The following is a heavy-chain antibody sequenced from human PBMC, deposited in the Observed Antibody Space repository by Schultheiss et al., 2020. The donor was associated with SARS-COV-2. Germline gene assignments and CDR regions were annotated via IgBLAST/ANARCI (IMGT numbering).Heavy chain of an antibody. V-gene: IGHV4-59*12. CDR3: ARGRLVRLLGAFDL. D-gene: IGHD3-9*01. CDR2: VYSSGIK. CDR1: GGSISSYY. Sequence: SETLSLTCTVSGGSISSYYWSWIRQPPGKGLEWIGYVYSSGIKFYNPSLNSRVTMSTDTSKNQFSLKLSSVTAADTAVYYCARGRLVRLLGAFDLWGQGTTVTVSS. J-gene: IGHJ3*01.